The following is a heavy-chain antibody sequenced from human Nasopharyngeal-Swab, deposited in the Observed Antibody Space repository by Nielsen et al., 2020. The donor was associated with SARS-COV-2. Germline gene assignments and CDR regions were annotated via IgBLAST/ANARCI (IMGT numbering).Heavy chain of an antibody. D-gene: IGHD3-10*01. CDR3: ARGNSAGYYFDY. J-gene: IGHJ4*02. V-gene: IGHV3-13*05. Sequence: GASLTISCAASGFTFSSYDMHWVRQATGKGLEWVSAIGTAGDPYYPGSVKGRFTISRENAKNSLYLQMNSLRAGDTAVYYCARGNSAGYYFDYWGQGTLVTVSS. CDR1: GFTFSSYD. CDR2: IGTAGDP.